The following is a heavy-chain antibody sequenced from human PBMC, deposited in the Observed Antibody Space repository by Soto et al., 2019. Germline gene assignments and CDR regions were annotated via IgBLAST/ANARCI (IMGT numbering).Heavy chain of an antibody. CDR3: AKDISGRGSYYYYYGMDV. J-gene: IGHJ6*02. CDR1: GFNFDDYA. D-gene: IGHD1-26*01. Sequence: LSLSCAASGFNFDDYAMHWVRQAPGKGLEWVSGISWNSGSIGYADSVKARFTISRDNAKNSLYLQMNSLRAEDTAFYYCAKDISGRGSYYYYYGMDVWGQGIPVTVSS. CDR2: ISWNSGSI. V-gene: IGHV3-9*01.